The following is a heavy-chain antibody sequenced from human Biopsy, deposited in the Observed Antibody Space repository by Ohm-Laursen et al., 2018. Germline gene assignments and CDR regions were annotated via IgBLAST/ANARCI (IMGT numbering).Heavy chain of an antibody. J-gene: IGHJ6*02. CDR1: GHTFNTYD. CDR2: MNPNSGNT. CDR3: AREGAFGDTDAYYGLDV. V-gene: IGHV1-8*01. Sequence: SEKVSCKVSGHTFNTYDINWVRHAAGQGPEWMGWMNPNSGNTGFAQKFQGRITMTRSTSITTAYMELTNLRSEDTAVYYCAREGAFGDTDAYYGLDVWGLGTTVTVSS. D-gene: IGHD3-16*01.